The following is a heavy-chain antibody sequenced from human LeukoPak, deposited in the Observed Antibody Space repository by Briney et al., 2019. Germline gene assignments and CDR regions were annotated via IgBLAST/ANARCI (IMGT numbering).Heavy chain of an antibody. CDR1: GFTFSDYY. V-gene: IGHV3-11*01. J-gene: IGHJ5*02. CDR2: ISSSGSTI. D-gene: IGHD3-9*01. CDR3: AREAYDILTGYYHWFDP. Sequence: GGSLRLSCAASGFTFSDYYMSWIRQAPGKGLEWVSYISSSGSTIYYADSVKGRFTISRDNAKNSLYLQMNSLRAEDTAVYYCAREAYDILTGYYHWFDPWGQGTLVTVSS.